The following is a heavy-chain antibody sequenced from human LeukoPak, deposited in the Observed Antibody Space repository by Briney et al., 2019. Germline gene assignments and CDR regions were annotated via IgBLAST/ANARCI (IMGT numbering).Heavy chain of an antibody. J-gene: IGHJ4*02. CDR1: GSTLTELS. CDR2: FDPEDGER. D-gene: IGHD3-10*01. Sequence: ASVKVSCKVSGSTLTELSIHWVRQAPGKGLEWMGGFDPEDGERIYKQNFQGRVTMTEDTDTAYLELSSLRSEDTAVYYCATHPLWFRDQAYWGQGTLVTVSS. CDR3: ATHPLWFRDQAY. V-gene: IGHV1-24*01.